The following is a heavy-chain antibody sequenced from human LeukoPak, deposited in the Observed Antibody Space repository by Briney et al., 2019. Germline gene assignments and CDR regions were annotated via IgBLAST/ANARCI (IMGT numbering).Heavy chain of an antibody. Sequence: SVKVSCKASGGTFSSYAISWVRQAPGQGLEWMGGIIPIFGTANYAQKFQGRVTITADESTSTAYMELSSLRSEDTAVYYCARGGFSGSYYTTFDYWGQGTLVTVSS. V-gene: IGHV1-69*13. J-gene: IGHJ4*02. CDR2: IIPIFGTA. CDR1: GGTFSSYA. D-gene: IGHD3-10*01. CDR3: ARGGFSGSYYTTFDY.